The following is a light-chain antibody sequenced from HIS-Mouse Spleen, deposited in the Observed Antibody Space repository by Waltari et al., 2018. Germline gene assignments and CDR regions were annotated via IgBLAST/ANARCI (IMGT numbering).Light chain of an antibody. CDR2: EDS. Sequence: SYELTQPPPVSVSPGQTARSTRSGDALPTKYPYWYQQKSGQAPVLVIYEDSKRPSGIPERFSGSSSGTMATLTISGAQVEDEADYYCYSTDSSGNHRVFGGGTKLTVL. V-gene: IGLV3-10*01. CDR3: YSTDSSGNHRV. J-gene: IGLJ2*01. CDR1: ALPTKY.